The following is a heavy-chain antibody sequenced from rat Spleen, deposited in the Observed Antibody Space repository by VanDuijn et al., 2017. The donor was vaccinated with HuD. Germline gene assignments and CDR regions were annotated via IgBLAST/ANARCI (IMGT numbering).Heavy chain of an antibody. CDR1: GFTFSSFA. CDR3: ARHYGGYSEYVMDA. Sequence: EVQLVESGGGLVQPGRSLKLSCAASGFTFSSFAMAWVRQAPKKGLEWVASISTGGGNTYYRDSVKGRFTISRDNAKSTLYLQMDSLRSEDTATYYCARHYGGYSEYVMDAWGQGASVTVSS. D-gene: IGHD1-11*01. V-gene: IGHV5-25*01. CDR2: ISTGGGNT. J-gene: IGHJ4*01.